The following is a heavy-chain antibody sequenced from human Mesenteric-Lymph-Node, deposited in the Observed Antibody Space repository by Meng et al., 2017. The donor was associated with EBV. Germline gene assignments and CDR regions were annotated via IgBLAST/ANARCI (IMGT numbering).Heavy chain of an antibody. V-gene: IGHV4-4*02. CDR1: GGSVISGNW. D-gene: IGHD1-26*01. Sequence: QGRRQESGPGVVKPSGTLSLTCAVSGGSVISGNWWNWVRQSPGKGLEWIGEIYYTMNTNYNPSLTSRVTMSLDKSKNQFSLRLDSVVAADTAMYYCARRSGNHYDYWGQGTPVTVSS. J-gene: IGHJ4*02. CDR2: IYYTMNT. CDR3: ARRSGNHYDY.